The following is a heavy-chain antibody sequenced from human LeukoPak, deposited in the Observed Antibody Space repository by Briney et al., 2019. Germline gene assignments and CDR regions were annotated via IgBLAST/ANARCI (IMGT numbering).Heavy chain of an antibody. V-gene: IGHV4-59*01. Sequence: SETLSLTCIVSGGSISSYYWSWIRQPPGKGLEWIGYIYYSGSTNYNPSLKSRVTISVDTSKNQFSLKLSSVTAADTAVYYCARDSKENWFDPWGQGTLVTVSS. D-gene: IGHD3-3*02. CDR2: IYYSGST. J-gene: IGHJ5*02. CDR3: ARDSKENWFDP. CDR1: GGSISSYY.